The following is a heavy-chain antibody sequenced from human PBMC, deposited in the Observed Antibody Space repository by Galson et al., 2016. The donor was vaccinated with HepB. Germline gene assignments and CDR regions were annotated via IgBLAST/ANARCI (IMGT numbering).Heavy chain of an antibody. V-gene: IGHV3-33*03. J-gene: IGHJ6*04. D-gene: IGHD5-18*01. CDR1: GFTFSNSG. CDR3: ARFSGYSYGQDFYYYYGMDV. CDR2: IWYDGSTK. Sequence: SLRLSCAASGFTFSNSGMHWVRQAPGKWLEWVAVIWYDGSTKYYGDSVKGRFTISRDNSKNALYLQMNSLRAEDTAVYYCARFSGYSYGQDFYYYYGMDVWGKGTTVTVSS.